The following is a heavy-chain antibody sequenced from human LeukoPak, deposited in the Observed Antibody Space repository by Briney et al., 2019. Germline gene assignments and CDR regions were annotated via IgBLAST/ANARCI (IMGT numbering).Heavy chain of an antibody. CDR3: ARIQVGAFGESDENDY. CDR2: INPNTGGT. J-gene: IGHJ4*02. CDR1: GYTFTGYY. V-gene: IGHV1-2*02. Sequence: ASVKVSCKASGYTFTGYYMHWVRQAPGQRLEWMGWINPNTGGTNYAQRFQGRVTMTRDTSISTAYMELSSLRSDDTAVYYCARIQVGAFGESDENDYWGQGTLVTVSS. D-gene: IGHD3-10*01.